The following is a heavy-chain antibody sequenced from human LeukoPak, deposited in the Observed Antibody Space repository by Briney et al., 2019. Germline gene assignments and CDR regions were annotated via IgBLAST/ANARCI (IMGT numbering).Heavy chain of an antibody. V-gene: IGHV1-2*02. Sequence: ASVKVSCKPSGYTFTGYFMHWVRQAPGQGLEWMGWINPHSGGADNAQNFQGRVTMTRDTSINTAYMELTRMTSDDTAVYFCARGGGTSGPELDYWGQGTLVTVSS. CDR1: GYTFTGYF. CDR2: INPHSGGA. CDR3: ARGGGTSGPELDY. D-gene: IGHD3-3*01. J-gene: IGHJ4*02.